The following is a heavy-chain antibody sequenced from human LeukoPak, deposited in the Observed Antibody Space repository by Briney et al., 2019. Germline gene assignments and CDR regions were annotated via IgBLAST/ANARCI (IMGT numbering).Heavy chain of an antibody. CDR1: GFTLSTYA. CDR2: IWYDGGNK. V-gene: IGHV3-33*08. D-gene: IGHD3-9*01. Sequence: GGSLRLSCAASGFTLSTYAVHWVRQAPGKGLEWVAVIWYDGGNKYYADSVKGRFTISRDNSKNTLYLQMNNLRAEETGVHYRARFQRKRGIAIFPTYWFDPWGQGTLVTVSS. CDR3: ARFQRKRGIAIFPTYWFDP. J-gene: IGHJ5*02.